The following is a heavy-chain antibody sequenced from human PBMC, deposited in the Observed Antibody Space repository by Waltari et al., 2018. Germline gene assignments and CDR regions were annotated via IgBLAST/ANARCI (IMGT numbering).Heavy chain of an antibody. J-gene: IGHJ3*02. CDR1: GGSISSGDYY. V-gene: IGHV4-30-4*08. Sequence: QVQLQESGPGLVKPSQTLSLTCTVRGGSISSGDYYCSWIRQPPGKGLEWIGYIYYSGSTYYNPSLKSRVTISVDTSNNQFSLKLSAVTAADTAVYYCATPIVGAKEAFDIWGQGTMVTVSS. CDR3: ATPIVGAKEAFDI. CDR2: IYYSGST. D-gene: IGHD1-26*01.